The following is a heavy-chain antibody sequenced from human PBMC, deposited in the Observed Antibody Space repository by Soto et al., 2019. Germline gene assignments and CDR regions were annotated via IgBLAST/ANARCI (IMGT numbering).Heavy chain of an antibody. CDR3: AREDSDYDLWRADGYYYYYGMDV. V-gene: IGHV1-69*01. Sequence: WPRQATGQGIEWMGGIIPIFGTANYAQKFQGRVTITADESTSTAYMELSSLRSEDTAVYYCAREDSDYDLWRADGYYYYYGMDVCGQGTTVTVS. J-gene: IGHJ6*02. CDR2: IIPIFGTA. D-gene: IGHD3-3*01.